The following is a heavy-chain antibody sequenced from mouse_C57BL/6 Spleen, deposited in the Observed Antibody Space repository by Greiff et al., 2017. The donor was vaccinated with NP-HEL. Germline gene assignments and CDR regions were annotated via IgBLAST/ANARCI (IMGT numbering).Heavy chain of an antibody. J-gene: IGHJ4*01. CDR2: ISYDGSN. V-gene: IGHV3-6*01. D-gene: IGHD2-4*01. Sequence: EVKLVESGPGLVKPSQSLSLTCSVTGYSITSGYYWNWIRQFPGNKLEWMGYISYDGSNNYNPSLKNRISITRDTSKNQFFLKLNSVTTEDTATYYCARGGLRRDYYYAMDYWGQGTSVTVSS. CDR1: GYSITSGYY. CDR3: ARGGLRRDYYYAMDY.